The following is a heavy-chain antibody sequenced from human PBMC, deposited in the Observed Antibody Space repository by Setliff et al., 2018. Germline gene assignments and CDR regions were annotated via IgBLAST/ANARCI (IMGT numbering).Heavy chain of an antibody. D-gene: IGHD6-13*01. V-gene: IGHV3-11*04. J-gene: IGHJ4*03. CDR3: ARVGMGQFDY. CDR1: GFTFSNYY. CDR2: IHDSGNPT. Sequence: GGSLRLSCAASGFTFSNYYMTWIRQAPGKGLEWISYIHDSGNPTYYADSVKGRFTVSRDNAKNSLYLQMNSLRAEDTAVYYCARVGMGQFDYWGQGAMVTVSS.